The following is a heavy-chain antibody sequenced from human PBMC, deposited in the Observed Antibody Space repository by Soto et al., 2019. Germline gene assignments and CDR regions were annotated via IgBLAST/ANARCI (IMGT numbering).Heavy chain of an antibody. CDR2: IYNDGTT. D-gene: IGHD3-10*01. J-gene: IGHJ6*02. CDR3: VRPLPSGRNYGMDV. Sequence: EVRLEESGGGLIQPGGSLRLSCTAYGLGVRNNYMSWVRQAPGMGLEWVSVIYNDGTTYYADSVKGRFTLSRDTSKNTLSLQMDSLRAEDTAVYYCVRPLPSGRNYGMDVCGQGTTVTVSS. V-gene: IGHV3-53*01. CDR1: GLGVRNNY.